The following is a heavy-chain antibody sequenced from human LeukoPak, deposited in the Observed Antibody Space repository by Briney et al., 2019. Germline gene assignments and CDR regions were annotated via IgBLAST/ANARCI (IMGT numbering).Heavy chain of an antibody. J-gene: IGHJ3*02. CDR2: IYTSGST. CDR1: GGSISSYY. V-gene: IGHV4-4*07. D-gene: IGHD3-22*01. CDR3: ARDQYDSSGYSYLTGAFDI. Sequence: SETLSLTCTVSGGSISSYYWSWIRQPAGKGLEWIGRIYTSGSTNYNPSLKSRVTMSVDTSKNQFSLKLSSVTAADTAVYYCARDQYDSSGYSYLTGAFDIWGQRTMVTVSS.